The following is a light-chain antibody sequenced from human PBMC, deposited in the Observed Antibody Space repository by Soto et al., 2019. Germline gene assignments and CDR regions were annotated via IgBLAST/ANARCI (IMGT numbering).Light chain of an antibody. CDR2: EVY. J-gene: IGLJ1*01. Sequence: QSVLTQPPSASGSPGQSVTISCTGTRDDVGGYNYVSWFQHHPGKAPKLMIYEVYKRPSGVPARFSGSKSGNTASLTVSGLQAGDEAIYYCSSYAGSSNVFGTGTKVTVL. V-gene: IGLV2-8*01. CDR3: SSYAGSSNV. CDR1: RDDVGGYNY.